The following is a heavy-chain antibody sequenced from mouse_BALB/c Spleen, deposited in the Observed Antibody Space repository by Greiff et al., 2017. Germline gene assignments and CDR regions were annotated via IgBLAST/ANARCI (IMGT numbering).Heavy chain of an antibody. V-gene: IGHV2-9*02. D-gene: IGHD1-1*01. Sequence: VQVVESGPGLVAPSQSLSITCTVSGFSLTSYGVHWVRQPPGKGLEWLGVIWAGGSTNYNSALMSRLSISKDNSKSQVFLKMNSLQTDDTAMYYCARDLHGSSYFAYWGQGTLVTVSA. J-gene: IGHJ3*01. CDR3: ARDLHGSSYFAY. CDR1: GFSLTSYG. CDR2: IWAGGST.